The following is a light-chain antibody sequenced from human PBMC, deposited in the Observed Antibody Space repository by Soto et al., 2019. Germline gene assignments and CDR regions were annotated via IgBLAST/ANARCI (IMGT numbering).Light chain of an antibody. V-gene: IGKV3-20*01. CDR3: QQYGSSPPYT. CDR1: QSFSSDY. J-gene: IGKJ2*01. CDR2: GAS. Sequence: EIVLTQSPGTLSLSPGERATLSCRASQSFSSDYLAWYQQKPGQAPRLLIYGASNRATGIPDRFSGSGSGTDFTLTISRLEPEDFAVYYCQQYGSSPPYTFGQGTNLEIK.